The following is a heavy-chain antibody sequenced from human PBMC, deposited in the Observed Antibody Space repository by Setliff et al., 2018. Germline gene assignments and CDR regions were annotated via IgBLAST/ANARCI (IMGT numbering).Heavy chain of an antibody. D-gene: IGHD2-15*01. Sequence: GASVKVSCKASESTFKTYAINWVRRAPGQGLEWMGGIIPIFNTPNFAQKFQGRVTITADVSTSTAYMDLSSLRSEDTAVYFCARVYCSGGSCYRNDAFDVWGQGTMVTVSS. V-gene: IGHV1-69*13. J-gene: IGHJ3*01. CDR3: ARVYCSGGSCYRNDAFDV. CDR1: ESTFKTYA. CDR2: IIPIFNTP.